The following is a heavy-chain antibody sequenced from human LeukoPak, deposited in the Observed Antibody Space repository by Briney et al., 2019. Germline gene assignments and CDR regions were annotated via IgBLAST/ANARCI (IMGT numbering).Heavy chain of an antibody. CDR2: ISSSSSYI. V-gene: IGHV3-21*01. D-gene: IGHD3-10*01. J-gene: IGHJ4*02. CDR3: FREGGD. CDR1: GFTVSSNY. Sequence: PGGSLRLSCAASGFTVSSNYMSWVRQAPGKGLEWVSSISSSSSYIYYADSVKGRFTISRDNAKNTLYLQMNSLRVEDTAIYYCFREGGDWGQGTLVTVSS.